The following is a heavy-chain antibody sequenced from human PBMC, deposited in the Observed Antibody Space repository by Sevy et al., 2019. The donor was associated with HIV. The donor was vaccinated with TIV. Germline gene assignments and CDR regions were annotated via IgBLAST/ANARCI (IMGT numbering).Heavy chain of an antibody. CDR1: GFTVNKYA. D-gene: IGHD3-10*02. J-gene: IGHJ4*02. CDR2: ISGSGSYS. V-gene: IGHV3-23*01. Sequence: GGSLRLSCAASGFTVNKYAMNWVRQAPGKGLEWVSVISGSGSYSYYADSVKGRFTISRDTSKNTLYLQMNSLRAEDTAVYYCAKEKEMSMYYFHSWGQGTLVTVSS. CDR3: AKEKEMSMYYFHS.